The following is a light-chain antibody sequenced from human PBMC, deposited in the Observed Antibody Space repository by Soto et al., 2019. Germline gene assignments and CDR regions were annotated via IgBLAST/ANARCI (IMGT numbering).Light chain of an antibody. CDR3: QHCRSQSNT. CDR2: AAS. J-gene: IGKJ4*01. CDR1: ENIFKF. V-gene: IGKV1-5*01. Sequence: DILLIQSPATLSASVGDRITITCRASENIFKFLAWYQQRSGSAPNLLIYAASDLKRGVPSRFSGSGSGTEFTLTIDNLQPNDSATYFCQHCRSQSNTFGGGTQVDVK.